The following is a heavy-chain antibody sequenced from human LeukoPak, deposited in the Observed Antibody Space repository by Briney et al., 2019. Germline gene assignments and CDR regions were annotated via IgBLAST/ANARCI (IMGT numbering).Heavy chain of an antibody. CDR3: ARVPYYDFWSGYGDY. CDR2: ISAYNGNT. J-gene: IGHJ4*02. Sequence: GASVKVSYKASGYTFTSYGISWVRQAPGQGLEWMGWISAYNGNTNYAQKLQGRVTMTTDTSTSTAYMELRSLRSDDTAVYYCARVPYYDFWSGYGDYWGQGTLVTVSS. CDR1: GYTFTSYG. D-gene: IGHD3-3*01. V-gene: IGHV1-18*01.